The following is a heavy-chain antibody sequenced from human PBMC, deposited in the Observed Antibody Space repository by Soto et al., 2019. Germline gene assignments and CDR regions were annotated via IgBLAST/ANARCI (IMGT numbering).Heavy chain of an antibody. CDR2: ISAYNGNT. V-gene: IGHV1-18*04. CDR1: GSTFTSYG. J-gene: IGHJ6*02. CDR3: ASFTYDFWSGPYYYYGMDV. Sequence: ASVKVSCKASGSTFTSYGISWVRQAPGQGLEWMGWISAYNGNTNYAQKLQGRVTMTTDTSTSTAYMELRSLRSDDTAVYYCASFTYDFWSGPYYYYGMDVWGQGTTVTVSS. D-gene: IGHD3-3*01.